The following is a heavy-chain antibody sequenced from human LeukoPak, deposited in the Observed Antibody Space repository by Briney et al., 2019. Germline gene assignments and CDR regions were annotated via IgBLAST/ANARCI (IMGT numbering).Heavy chain of an antibody. CDR2: ISVYSDNT. CDR3: ARQGFSSGPRGRIHAFDI. J-gene: IGHJ3*02. Sequence: VASVKVSCKASGYSFTSYGISWVRQAPGQGLEWMGWISVYSDNTKYAQKLQGRVTMTTDTSTNTAYMELRSLRSDDTAVYYCARQGFSSGPRGRIHAFDIWGQGTMVTVSS. CDR1: GYSFTSYG. V-gene: IGHV1-18*01. D-gene: IGHD5-18*01.